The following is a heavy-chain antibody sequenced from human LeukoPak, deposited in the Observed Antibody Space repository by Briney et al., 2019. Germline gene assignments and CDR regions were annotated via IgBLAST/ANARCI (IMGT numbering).Heavy chain of an antibody. CDR1: GDSVSSNSAT. CDR2: TYYRSRWYN. D-gene: IGHD6-13*01. J-gene: IGHJ4*02. Sequence: SQTLSLTCAISGDSVSSNSATWTWIRQSPSRGLEWLGRTYYRSRWYNDYAVSVKSRITINPDTSKNQFSLQLNSVTPEDTAVYFCARGSSSSSWYFDYWGQGTLVTVSS. CDR3: ARGSSSSSWYFDY. V-gene: IGHV6-1*01.